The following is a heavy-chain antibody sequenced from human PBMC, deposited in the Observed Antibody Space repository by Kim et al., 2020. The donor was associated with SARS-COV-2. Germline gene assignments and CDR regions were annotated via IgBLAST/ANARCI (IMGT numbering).Heavy chain of an antibody. CDR3: ARGVRGEGYNSP. Sequence: SETLSLTCAVYGGSFNDFYWNWIRQSPGKGLEWIGEINHSGSINYNPSLKSRLTISVDTPRNQFSLKLRSVTAADMAVYYCARGVRGEGYNSPWGQGTLVTVSS. CDR1: GGSFNDFY. CDR2: INHSGSI. D-gene: IGHD1-1*01. J-gene: IGHJ5*02. V-gene: IGHV4-34*01.